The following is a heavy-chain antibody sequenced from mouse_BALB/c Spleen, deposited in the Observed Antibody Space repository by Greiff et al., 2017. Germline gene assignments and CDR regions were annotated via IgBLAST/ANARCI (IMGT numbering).Heavy chain of an antibody. CDR1: GYTFSSYW. V-gene: IGHV1S29*02. Sequence: VQLQQSGAELMKPGASVKISCKATGYTFSSYWIEWVKQRPGHGLEWIGYIYPYNGGTGYNQKFKSKATLTVDNSSSTAYMALRSLTSEDSAVYYCARFTTVVATEGFDYWGQGTTLTVSS. CDR2: IYPYNGGT. D-gene: IGHD1-1*01. J-gene: IGHJ2*01. CDR3: ARFTTVVATEGFDY.